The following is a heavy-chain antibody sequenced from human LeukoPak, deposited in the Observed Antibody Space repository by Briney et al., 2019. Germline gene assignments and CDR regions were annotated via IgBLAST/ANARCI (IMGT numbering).Heavy chain of an antibody. CDR2: ISSSSSTI. D-gene: IGHD1-26*01. Sequence: GGSLRLSCAASGFTFSSYSMNWVRQAPGKGLEWVSYISSSSSTIYYADSVKGRFTISRDNAKNSLYLQMNSLRAEDTAVYYCARDRWELLEEGFDYWGQGTLVTVSS. CDR3: ARDRWELLEEGFDY. J-gene: IGHJ4*02. V-gene: IGHV3-48*01. CDR1: GFTFSSYS.